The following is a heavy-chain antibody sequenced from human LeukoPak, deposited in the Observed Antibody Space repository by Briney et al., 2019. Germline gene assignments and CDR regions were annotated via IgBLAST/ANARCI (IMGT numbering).Heavy chain of an antibody. CDR3: ARVDCGGDCYPDY. CDR1: GFTFSSYA. V-gene: IGHV3-64*01. Sequence: GGSLRLSCAASGFTFSSYAMHWVRQAPGKGLEYVSAISSNGGSTYYANSVKGRFTISRDNFKNTLYLQMGSLRAEGMAVYYCARVDCGGDCYPDYWGQGTLVTVSS. J-gene: IGHJ4*02. D-gene: IGHD2-21*02. CDR2: ISSNGGST.